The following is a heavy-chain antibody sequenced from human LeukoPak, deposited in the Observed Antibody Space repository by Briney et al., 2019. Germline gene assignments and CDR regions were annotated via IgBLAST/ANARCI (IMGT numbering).Heavy chain of an antibody. V-gene: IGHV4-59*01. CDR3: ATSGSSSEFDY. J-gene: IGHJ4*02. Sequence: SETLSLTCTVSGGSISGYYWSWIRQPPGKGLEWIGYIDYSGSTNYTPSLKSRVTISVDTSNNQFSLKLSSVTAADTAVYYCATSGSSSEFDYWGQGTLVTVSS. D-gene: IGHD1-26*01. CDR2: IDYSGST. CDR1: GGSISGYY.